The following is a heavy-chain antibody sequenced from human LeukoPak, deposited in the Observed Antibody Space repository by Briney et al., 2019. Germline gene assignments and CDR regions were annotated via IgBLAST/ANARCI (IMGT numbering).Heavy chain of an antibody. J-gene: IGHJ4*02. CDR3: ARDAISPSFGL. D-gene: IGHD3-3*01. Sequence: SETLSPTCTVSGYSISSGYYWAWIRQSPGKGLEWLGSIYHSGSTYYNPSLKSRVTISVDTSKNQFSLRLRSVTAADTAVYYCARDAISPSFGLWGQGTLVTVSS. CDR1: GYSISSGYY. CDR2: IYHSGST. V-gene: IGHV4-38-2*02.